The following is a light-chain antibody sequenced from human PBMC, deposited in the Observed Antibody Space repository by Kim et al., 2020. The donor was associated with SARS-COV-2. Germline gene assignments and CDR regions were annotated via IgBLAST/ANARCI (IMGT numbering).Light chain of an antibody. V-gene: IGKV1-5*01. J-gene: IGKJ2*01. CDR3: QQYNSYSPT. Sequence: CASLGHRVTITCRACQSNSSWLAWYQQKPAKAHKLLICDVSSLESGIPSRFSGSGSGTEFTLSISSLQPHDFTPYYCQQYNSYSPTFGHGTKLEIK. CDR2: DVS. CDR1: QSNSSW.